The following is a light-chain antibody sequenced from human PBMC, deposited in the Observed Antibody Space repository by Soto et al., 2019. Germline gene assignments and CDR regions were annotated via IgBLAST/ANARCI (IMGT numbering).Light chain of an antibody. Sequence: QSALTQPPSASGSPGQSVTTSCTGTSSDVGGYNYVSWYQQHPGKAPKLMIYEVSKRPSGVPDRFSGSKSGNTASLTVSGLQAEDEADYYCSSYAGSRVFGGGTKLTVL. CDR3: SSYAGSRV. J-gene: IGLJ2*01. V-gene: IGLV2-8*01. CDR2: EVS. CDR1: SSDVGGYNY.